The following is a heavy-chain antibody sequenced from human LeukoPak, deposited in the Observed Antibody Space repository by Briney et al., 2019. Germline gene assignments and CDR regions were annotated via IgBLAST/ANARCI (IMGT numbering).Heavy chain of an antibody. J-gene: IGHJ5*02. Sequence: SETLSLTCAVYGGSFSGYYWSWIRQPPGKGLEWIGYIYYSGSTYYNPSLKSRVTISVDTSKNQFSLKLSSVTAADTAVYYCARTTGAYNWFDPWGQGTLVTVSS. CDR1: GGSFSGYY. CDR3: ARTTGAYNWFDP. CDR2: IYYSGST. V-gene: IGHV4-30-4*08. D-gene: IGHD1-1*01.